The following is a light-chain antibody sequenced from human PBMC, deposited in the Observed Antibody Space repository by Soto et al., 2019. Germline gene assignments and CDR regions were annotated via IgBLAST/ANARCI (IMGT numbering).Light chain of an antibody. Sequence: ELVLTQSPGTLSLSPGERATLSCRASQSVSSSYFAWYQQKPGQAPRLLIYGASSRATGIPDRFSGSGSGTDFTLTISRLEPEDFAVYYCQHYGSSLWTFGQGTKVEIK. J-gene: IGKJ1*01. CDR1: QSVSSSY. CDR2: GAS. V-gene: IGKV3-20*01. CDR3: QHYGSSLWT.